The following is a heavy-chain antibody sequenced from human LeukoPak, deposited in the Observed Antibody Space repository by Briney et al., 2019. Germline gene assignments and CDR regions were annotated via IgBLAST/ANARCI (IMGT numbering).Heavy chain of an antibody. CDR2: IYPGDSDT. CDR3: ARSYSSSWSSFWFDP. V-gene: IGHV5-51*01. J-gene: IGHJ5*02. D-gene: IGHD6-13*01. Sequence: GESLQISCQGSGYSFTSYWIGWVRQLPGKGLEWMGIIYPGDSDTRYSPSFQGQVTISADKSISTAYLQWSSLKASDTAMYHCARSYSSSWSSFWFDPWGQGTLVTVSS. CDR1: GYSFTSYW.